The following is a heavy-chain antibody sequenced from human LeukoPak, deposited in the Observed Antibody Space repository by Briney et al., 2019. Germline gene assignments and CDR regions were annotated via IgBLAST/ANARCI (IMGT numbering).Heavy chain of an antibody. D-gene: IGHD3-22*01. V-gene: IGHV4-34*01. J-gene: IGHJ3*02. CDR2: INHSGST. Sequence: SEALSLTCAVYGGSFSGYYWSWIRQPPGKGLEWIGEINHSGSTNYNPSLKSRVTISLDTSKNQFSLKVISMTAADTAVYYCTKSDGSGLIRICGRGTMVTVSS. CDR3: TKSDGSGLIRI. CDR1: GGSFSGYY.